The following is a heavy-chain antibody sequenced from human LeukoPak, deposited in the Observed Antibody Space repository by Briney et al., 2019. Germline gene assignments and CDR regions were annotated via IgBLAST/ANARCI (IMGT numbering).Heavy chain of an antibody. Sequence: SVKVSCKASGGTFSSYTISWVRQAPGQGLEWMGRIIPILGIANYAQKFQGRVTITADKSTSTACMELSSLRSEDTAVYYCARTYSSSRYNWFDPWGQGTLVTVSS. V-gene: IGHV1-69*02. CDR1: GGTFSSYT. CDR3: ARTYSSSRYNWFDP. CDR2: IIPILGIA. J-gene: IGHJ5*02. D-gene: IGHD6-13*01.